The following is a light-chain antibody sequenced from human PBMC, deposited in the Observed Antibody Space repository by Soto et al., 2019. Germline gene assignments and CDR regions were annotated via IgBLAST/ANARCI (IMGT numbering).Light chain of an antibody. CDR2: EVS. CDR1: SSDVGGYNY. V-gene: IGLV2-14*01. J-gene: IGLJ1*01. CDR3: SSYTSTSTLV. Sequence: QSALTQPASVSGSPGQSITISCTGTSSDVGGYNYVSWYQQHPGKAPKLMIYEVSNRPSGVSNRFSGSKSGNTASLTISGLQAEDAADYYCSSYTSTSTLVFGTGTNVTVL.